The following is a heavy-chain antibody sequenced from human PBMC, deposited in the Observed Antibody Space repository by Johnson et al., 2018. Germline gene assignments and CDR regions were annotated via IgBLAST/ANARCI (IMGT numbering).Heavy chain of an antibody. D-gene: IGHD5-12*01. CDR2: INWNSVSI. Sequence: VQLVQSGGGLVQPGRSLRLSCAAYGFTFDDYAMHWVRQAPGKGLEWVAGINWNSVSIGYGDSVKGRFTISRDNAKNSLYLQMNSLGAEDTASYYCTKGVAYAFDIWGQGTMVTVSS. CDR1: GFTFDDYA. CDR3: TKGVAYAFDI. V-gene: IGHV3-9*01. J-gene: IGHJ3*02.